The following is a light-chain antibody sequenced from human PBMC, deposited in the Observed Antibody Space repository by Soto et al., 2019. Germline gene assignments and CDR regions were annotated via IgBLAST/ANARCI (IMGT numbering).Light chain of an antibody. CDR2: DNN. V-gene: IGLV1-51*01. J-gene: IGLJ2*01. CDR1: SSNIGNNY. Sequence: QSVLTQPPSVSAAPGQKVTISCSGSSSNIGNNYVSWSQQLPGTAPKLLIYDNNKRPSGIPDRFSGSKSGTSATLGITGLQTGDEADYYCGTWDSSLSAGRVFGGGPKLTVL. CDR3: GTWDSSLSAGRV.